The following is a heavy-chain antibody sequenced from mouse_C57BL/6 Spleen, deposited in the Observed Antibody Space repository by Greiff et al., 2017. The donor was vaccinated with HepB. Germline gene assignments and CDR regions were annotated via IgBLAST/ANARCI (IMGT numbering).Heavy chain of an antibody. V-gene: IGHV1-82*01. Sequence: VQLVESGPELVKPGASVKISCKASGYAFSSSWMNWVKQRPGKGLEWIGRIYPGDGDTNYNGKFKGKATLTADKSSSTAYMQLSSLTSEDSAVYFCARSGYYGSSNWYFDVWGTGTTVTVSS. CDR3: ARSGYYGSSNWYFDV. CDR1: GYAFSSSW. CDR2: IYPGDGDT. J-gene: IGHJ1*03. D-gene: IGHD1-1*01.